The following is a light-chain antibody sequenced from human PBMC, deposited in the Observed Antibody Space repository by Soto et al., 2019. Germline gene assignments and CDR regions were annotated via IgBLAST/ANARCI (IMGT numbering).Light chain of an antibody. V-gene: IGKV3-20*01. Sequence: EIVLTQSPGTLSLSPGERATLSCRASQSVDSNYLGWYQQKPGQAPRLLIYAASSRATGIPDRFSGGGSGTDFTLTISRLEPDDFAVYYCQLYYSVMFGQGTKVEIK. CDR2: AAS. J-gene: IGKJ1*01. CDR1: QSVDSNY. CDR3: QLYYSVM.